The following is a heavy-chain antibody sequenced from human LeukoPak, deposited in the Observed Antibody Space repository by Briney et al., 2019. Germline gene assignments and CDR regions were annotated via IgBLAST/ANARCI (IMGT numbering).Heavy chain of an antibody. Sequence: SVNVSCKASGGTFSSYAISWVRQAPGQGLGWMGGIIPIFGTANYAQKFQGRVTITADESTSTAYMELSSLRSEDTAVYYCARSTVNYGDYPPSNYYFDYWGQGTLVTVSS. CDR2: IIPIFGTA. V-gene: IGHV1-69*13. J-gene: IGHJ4*02. CDR1: GGTFSSYA. CDR3: ARSTVNYGDYPPSNYYFDY. D-gene: IGHD4-17*01.